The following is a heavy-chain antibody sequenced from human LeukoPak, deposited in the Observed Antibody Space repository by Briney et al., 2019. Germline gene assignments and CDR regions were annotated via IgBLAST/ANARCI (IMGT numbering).Heavy chain of an antibody. CDR1: GFSFNAYA. CDR2: IIYTGVDT. V-gene: IGHV3-23*01. D-gene: IGHD2-8*02. Sequence: GGSPRLSCAASGFSFNAYAMNWVRQAPEKRLEWISSIIYTGVDTYYADSVKGRFTISRDNSRNALDLQMHSLRAEDTAVYYCAKATKGHCTGAHCYPFDSWGQGALVIVSS. J-gene: IGHJ4*02. CDR3: AKATKGHCTGAHCYPFDS.